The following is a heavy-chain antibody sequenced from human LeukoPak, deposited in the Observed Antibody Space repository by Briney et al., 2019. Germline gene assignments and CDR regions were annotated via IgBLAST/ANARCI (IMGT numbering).Heavy chain of an antibody. J-gene: IGHJ4*02. CDR2: ISSSSSYI. CDR3: ARDCSSTSCLSN. V-gene: IGHV3-21*01. CDR1: GFTFSSYI. D-gene: IGHD2-2*01. Sequence: GGSLGLSCAASGFTFSSYIMNWVRQAPGKGLEWVSSISSSSSYIYYADSVKGRFTISRDNAKNSLYLQMNSLRAEDTAVYYCARDCSSTSCLSNWGQGTLVTVSS.